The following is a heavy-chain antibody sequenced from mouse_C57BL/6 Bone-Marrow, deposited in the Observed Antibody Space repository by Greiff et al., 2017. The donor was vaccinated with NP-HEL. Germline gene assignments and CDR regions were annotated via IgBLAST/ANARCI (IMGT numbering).Heavy chain of an antibody. CDR1: GFNIKDDY. CDR2: IDPENGDT. D-gene: IGHD2-3*01. J-gene: IGHJ4*01. Sequence: VQLKESGAELVRPGASVKLSCTASGFNIKDDYMHWVKQRPEQGLEWIGWIDPENGDTEYASKFQGKATITADTSSNTAYLQLSSLTSEDTAVYYCTTDYDGYYEAMGYWGQGTSVTVSS. CDR3: TTDYDGYYEAMGY. V-gene: IGHV14-4*01.